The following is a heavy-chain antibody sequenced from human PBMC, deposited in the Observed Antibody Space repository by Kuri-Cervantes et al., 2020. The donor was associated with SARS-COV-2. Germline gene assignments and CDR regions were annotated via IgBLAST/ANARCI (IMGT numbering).Heavy chain of an antibody. CDR2: VNHNGGA. Sequence: SETLSLTCAVSGGSLSGSCWSWIRQSPGTRLEWIGEVNHNGGANYNPTLSRRVTITVYPSKAQFSLSLISVTAADTAVYYCASLGGHSSGYNWFDPWGQGTLVTVSS. J-gene: IGHJ5*02. CDR3: ASLGGHSSGYNWFDP. D-gene: IGHD5-18*01. CDR1: GGSLSGSC. V-gene: IGHV4-34*01.